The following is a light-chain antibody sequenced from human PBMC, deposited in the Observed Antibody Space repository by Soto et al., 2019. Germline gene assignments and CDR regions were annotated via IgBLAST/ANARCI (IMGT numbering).Light chain of an antibody. CDR1: QSIDTW. J-gene: IGKJ1*01. CDR3: QQYNSYRA. CDR2: KAS. Sequence: DIQMTQSPSTLSASVGDTVTITCRASQSIDTWLAWHQQKPGRAPKLLISKASSLESGVPSRFSGSGSGTDFTLTISGLQPDDFAIYYCQQYNSYRAFGQGTNVDIK. V-gene: IGKV1-5*03.